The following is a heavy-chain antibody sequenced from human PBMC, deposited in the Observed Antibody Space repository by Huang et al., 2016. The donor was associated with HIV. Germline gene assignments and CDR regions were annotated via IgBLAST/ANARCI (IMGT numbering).Heavy chain of an antibody. CDR3: ARHDIYCSGGACSGFDY. CDR1: GGSISSTDFY. CDR2: IYFGGNT. V-gene: IGHV4-39*01. J-gene: IGHJ4*02. D-gene: IGHD2-15*01. Sequence: QLQLQESGPGLVKPSETLSLSCTVSGGSISSTDFYWGWIRQPPGKGLEWIGGIYFGGNTYYNPSRRRRVTISVDTSKNQFSLKRRSVTAANTGLYYCARHDIYCSGGACSGFDYWGQGTLVTVSS.